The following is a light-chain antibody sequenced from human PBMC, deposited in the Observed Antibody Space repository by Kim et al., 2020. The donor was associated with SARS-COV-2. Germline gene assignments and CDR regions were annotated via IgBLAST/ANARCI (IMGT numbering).Light chain of an antibody. CDR2: EDF. V-gene: IGLV2-14*01. J-gene: IGLJ1*01. CDR1: SSDVGAYNH. CDR3: SSYTTSGTLV. Sequence: GPSITISCTGTSSDVGAYNHVSWYQQHPGRAPKLIIYEDFNRPSGVSDRLSGSKSGNTASLTISGLQAEDESDYYCSSYTTSGTLVFGTGTKVTVL.